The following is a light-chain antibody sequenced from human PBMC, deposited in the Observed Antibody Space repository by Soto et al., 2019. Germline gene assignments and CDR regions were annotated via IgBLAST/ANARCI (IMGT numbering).Light chain of an antibody. V-gene: IGKV3-20*01. CDR1: QSVSSSS. J-gene: IGKJ1*01. CDR3: QQYGSSGT. CDR2: GAS. Sequence: EFVLTQSPDTLSLSPGERATLSCRASQSVSSSSLAWYQQKPGQAPRLLIYGASNRAAGIPDSFRGSGSGTDFTLTISRLEPEDFAVYYCQQYGSSGTVGQGTKVDIK.